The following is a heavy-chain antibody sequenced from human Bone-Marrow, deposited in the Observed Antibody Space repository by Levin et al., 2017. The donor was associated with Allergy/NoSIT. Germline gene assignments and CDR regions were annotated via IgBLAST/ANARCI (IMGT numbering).Heavy chain of an antibody. CDR1: GGSFSGYY. J-gene: IGHJ5*02. D-gene: IGHD1-26*01. V-gene: IGHV4-34*01. CDR2: INHSGST. CDR3: AWELRQNWFDP. Sequence: PSETLSLTCAVYGGSFSGYYWSWIRQPPGKGLEWIGEINHSGSTNYNPSLKSRVTISVDTSKNQFSLKLSSVTAADTAVYYCAWELRQNWFDPWGQGTLVTVSS.